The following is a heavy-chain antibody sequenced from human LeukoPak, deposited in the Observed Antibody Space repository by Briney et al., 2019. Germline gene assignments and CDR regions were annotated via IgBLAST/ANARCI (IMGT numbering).Heavy chain of an antibody. CDR1: GFTFSTYS. Sequence: PGGSLRLSSAASGFTFSTYSMNWVRQAPGKGLEWVSSISSSSGSIYYADSVKGRFTISRDNAKNSLYLQMNSLRAEDTAVYYCARGADILTGYYDYWGQGTLVTVSS. CDR3: ARGADILTGYYDY. J-gene: IGHJ4*02. D-gene: IGHD3-9*01. V-gene: IGHV3-21*01. CDR2: ISSSSGSI.